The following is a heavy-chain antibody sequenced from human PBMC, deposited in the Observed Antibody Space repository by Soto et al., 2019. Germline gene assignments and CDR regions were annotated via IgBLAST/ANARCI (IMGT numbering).Heavy chain of an antibody. V-gene: IGHV4-30-2*01. Sequence: TLSLTCAVSGGSISSCVYSWSLIRQPPGKGLEWIGYIYHSGSTYYNPSLKSRVTISLDTSKNQFSLKLRSVTAADTAVYYCAREGRSTAYFDYWGQGALVTVSS. CDR2: IYHSGST. CDR1: GGSISSCVYS. CDR3: AREGRSTAYFDY. D-gene: IGHD2-21*02. J-gene: IGHJ4*02.